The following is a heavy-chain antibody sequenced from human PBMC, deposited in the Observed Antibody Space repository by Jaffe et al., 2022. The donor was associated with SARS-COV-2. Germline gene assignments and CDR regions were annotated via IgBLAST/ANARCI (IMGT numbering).Heavy chain of an antibody. D-gene: IGHD3-22*01. J-gene: IGHJ3*02. V-gene: IGHV4-34*01. CDR1: GGSFSGYY. CDR2: INHSGST. CDR3: ARGGGSSGYYYAPPYAFDI. Sequence: QVQLQQWGAGLLKPSETLSLTCAVYGGSFSGYYWSWIRQPPGKGLEWIGEINHSGSTNYNPSLKSRVTISVDTSKNQFSLKLSSVTAADTAVYYCARGGGSSGYYYAPPYAFDIWGQGTMVTVSS.